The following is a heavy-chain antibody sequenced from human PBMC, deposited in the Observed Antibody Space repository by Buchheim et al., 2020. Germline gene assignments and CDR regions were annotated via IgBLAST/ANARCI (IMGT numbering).Heavy chain of an antibody. V-gene: IGHV3-33*01. CDR1: GFTFSSYG. CDR2: IWYDGSNK. Sequence: QVQLVESGGGVVQPGRSLRLSCAASGFTFSSYGMHWVRQAPGKGLEWVAVIWYDGSNKYYADSVKGRFTISRDNSKNTLYLQMNSLRAEDTAVYYCARDPTFPYYDFWSGYNYYYYGMDVWGQGTT. D-gene: IGHD3-3*01. CDR3: ARDPTFPYYDFWSGYNYYYYGMDV. J-gene: IGHJ6*02.